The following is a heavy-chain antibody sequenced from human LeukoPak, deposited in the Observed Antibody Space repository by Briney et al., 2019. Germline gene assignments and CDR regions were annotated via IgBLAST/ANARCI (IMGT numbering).Heavy chain of an antibody. J-gene: IGHJ4*02. CDR1: GFTFSSYA. CDR3: ARGYYDSSGDGDYYFDY. CDR2: ISYDGSNK. D-gene: IGHD3-22*01. Sequence: SLRLSCAASGFTFSSYAMHWVRQAPGKGLEWVAVISYDGSNKYYADSVKGRFTISRDNSKNTLYLQMNSLRAEDTAVYYCARGYYDSSGDGDYYFDYWGQGTLVTVSS. V-gene: IGHV3-30-3*01.